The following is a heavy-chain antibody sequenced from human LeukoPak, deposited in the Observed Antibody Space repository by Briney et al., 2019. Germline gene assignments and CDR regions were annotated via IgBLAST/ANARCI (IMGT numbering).Heavy chain of an antibody. CDR2: ISYSGNT. CDR3: ARDCSSTSCYLLGNYYYGMDV. Sequence: SETLSLTCTVSGGSITSGGYFWSWIRQHPGKGLEWIGYISYSGNTYYNPSLKSRVTISVDTSKNQFSLKLSSVTAADTAVYYCARDCSSTSCYLLGNYYYGMDVWGQGTTVTVSS. J-gene: IGHJ6*02. CDR1: GGSITSGGYF. V-gene: IGHV4-31*03. D-gene: IGHD2-2*01.